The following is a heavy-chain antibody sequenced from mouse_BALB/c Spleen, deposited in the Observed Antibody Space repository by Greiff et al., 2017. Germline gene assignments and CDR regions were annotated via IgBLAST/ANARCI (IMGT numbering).Heavy chain of an antibody. CDR1: GYTFSSYW. Sequence: QVQLQQSGAELMKPGASVKISCKATGYTFSSYWIEWVKQRPGHGLEWIGEILPGSGSTNYNEKFKGKATFTADTSSNTAYMQLSSLTSEDSAVYYCARGGGNYPLYAMDYWGQGTSVTVSS. V-gene: IGHV1-9*01. D-gene: IGHD2-1*01. CDR3: ARGGGNYPLYAMDY. CDR2: ILPGSGST. J-gene: IGHJ4*01.